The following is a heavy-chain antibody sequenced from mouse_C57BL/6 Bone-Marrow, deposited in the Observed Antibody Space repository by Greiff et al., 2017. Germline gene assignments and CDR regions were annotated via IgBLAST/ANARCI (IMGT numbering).Heavy chain of an antibody. CDR3: TTGGTTVVAPYYFDY. CDR2: IDPENGDT. D-gene: IGHD1-1*01. Sequence: EVKLMESGAELVRPGASVKLSCTASGFNIKDDYMHWVKQRPEQGLEWIGWIDPENGDTEYASKFQGKATITADTSSNTAYLQLSSLTSEDTAVYYCTTGGTTVVAPYYFDYWGQGTTLTVSS. CDR1: GFNIKDDY. V-gene: IGHV14-4*01. J-gene: IGHJ2*01.